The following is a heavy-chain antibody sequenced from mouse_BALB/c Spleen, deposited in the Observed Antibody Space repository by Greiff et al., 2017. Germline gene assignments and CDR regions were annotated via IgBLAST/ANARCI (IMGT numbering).Heavy chain of an antibody. D-gene: IGHD1-2*01. CDR2: ISSGGST. Sequence: DVMLVESGGGLVKPGGSLKLSCAASGFTFSSYAMSWVRQTPEKRLEWVASISSGGSTYYPDSVKGRFTISRDNARNILYLQMSSLRSEDTAMYYCARSITTATLWYFDVWGAGTTVTVSS. CDR3: ARSITTATLWYFDV. V-gene: IGHV5-6-5*01. J-gene: IGHJ1*01. CDR1: GFTFSSYA.